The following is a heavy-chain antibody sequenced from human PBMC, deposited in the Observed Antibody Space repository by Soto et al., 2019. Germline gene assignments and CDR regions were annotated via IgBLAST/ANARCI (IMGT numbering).Heavy chain of an antibody. CDR1: GFTLSSYG. CDR2: ISYDGSNI. V-gene: IGHV3-30*18. J-gene: IGHJ4*02. D-gene: IGHD3-22*01. Sequence: GGSLRLSCAASGFTLSSYGMHWVRQAPGKGLEWVAIISYDGSNIYYADSVKGRFTISRDNSKNTLYLQMNSLRAEDTAVYYCAKDTYYYDSSGIPDYWGQGTLVTVSS. CDR3: AKDTYYYDSSGIPDY.